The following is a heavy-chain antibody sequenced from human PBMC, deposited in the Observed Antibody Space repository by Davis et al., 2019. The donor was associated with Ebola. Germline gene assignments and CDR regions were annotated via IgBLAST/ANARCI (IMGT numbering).Heavy chain of an antibody. V-gene: IGHV1-8*02. CDR2: INPYTGNT. CDR1: GYTFKNYA. J-gene: IGHJ4*02. D-gene: IGHD2-2*01. Sequence: ASVKVSCKASGYTFKNYAISWVRQATGQGLEWVGWINPYTGNTASAQKFQGRVTLTRNTSIRTAYMELSSLRSDDTAVYYCARGRVGYDWGQGTLVTVSS. CDR3: ARGRVGYD.